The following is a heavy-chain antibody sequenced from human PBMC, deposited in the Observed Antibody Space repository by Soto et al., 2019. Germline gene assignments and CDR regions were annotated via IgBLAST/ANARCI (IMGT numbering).Heavy chain of an antibody. V-gene: IGHV3-48*01. Sequence: EVQLVESGGGLVQPGGSLRLSCAASGFTFSSYSMNWVRQAPGKGLEWVSYISSSSSTIYYADSVKGRFTISRDNAKNSLYLQMNSLRAEDTAVCYCARDLSMTYFQHWGQGTLVTVSS. J-gene: IGHJ1*01. CDR1: GFTFSSYS. CDR3: ARDLSMTYFQH. D-gene: IGHD3-22*01. CDR2: ISSSSSTI.